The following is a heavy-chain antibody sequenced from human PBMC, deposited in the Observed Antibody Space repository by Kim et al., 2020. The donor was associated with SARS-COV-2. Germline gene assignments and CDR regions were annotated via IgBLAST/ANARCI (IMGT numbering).Heavy chain of an antibody. D-gene: IGHD1-26*01. J-gene: IGHJ4*02. Sequence: GGSLRLSCAASGFTFSSYVMSWVRQAPGKGLEWVSGVSYSGDDRYYADSVKDRFTVSRDNSKNTLYLQMNSLRAEDTAIYYCAKEKSAYGTYNYWGQGALVTVSS. V-gene: IGHV3-23*01. CDR1: GFTFSSYV. CDR3: AKEKSAYGTYNY. CDR2: VSYSGDDR.